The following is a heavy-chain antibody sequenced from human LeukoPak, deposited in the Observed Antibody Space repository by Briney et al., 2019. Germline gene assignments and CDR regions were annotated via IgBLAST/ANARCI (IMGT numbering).Heavy chain of an antibody. CDR1: GYTFSSYG. D-gene: IGHD1-26*01. V-gene: IGHV1-18*01. CDR2: ISGSNGNT. Sequence: ASVKVSCKASGYTFSSYGMSWVRQAPGQGLEWMGWISGSNGNTNYAQKLQARVTMTTDTSTSTVYMELRSLRSDDTAVYYCARYPYVGATRVDYWGQGTLVTVSS. CDR3: ARYPYVGATRVDY. J-gene: IGHJ4*02.